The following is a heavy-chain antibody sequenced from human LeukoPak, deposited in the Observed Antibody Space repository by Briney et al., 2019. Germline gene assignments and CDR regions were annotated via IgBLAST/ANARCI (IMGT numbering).Heavy chain of an antibody. D-gene: IGHD2-15*01. V-gene: IGHV1-8*01. CDR2: MNPNSGNT. CDR1: GYTFTSYD. Sequence: VASVKVSCKASGYTFTSYDINWVRQATGQGLEWMGWMNPNSGNTGYAQKFQGRVTMTRNTSISTAYMELSSLRSEDTAVYYCARVVVAAYGMDVWGQGTTVTVSS. CDR3: ARVVVAAYGMDV. J-gene: IGHJ6*02.